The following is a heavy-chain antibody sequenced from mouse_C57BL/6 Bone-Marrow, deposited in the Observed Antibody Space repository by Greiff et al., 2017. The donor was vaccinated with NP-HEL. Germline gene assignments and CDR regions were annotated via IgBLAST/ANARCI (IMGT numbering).Heavy chain of an antibody. V-gene: IGHV1-81*01. Sequence: VKLQQSGAELARPGASVKLSCKASGYTFTSYGISWVKQRPGQGLEWIGEIYPRSGNTYYNEKFKGKATLTADKSSSTAYMELRSLTSEDSAVYFCARGYGSSYGAYWGQGTLVTVSA. D-gene: IGHD1-1*01. CDR2: IYPRSGNT. CDR1: GYTFTSYG. CDR3: ARGYGSSYGAY. J-gene: IGHJ3*01.